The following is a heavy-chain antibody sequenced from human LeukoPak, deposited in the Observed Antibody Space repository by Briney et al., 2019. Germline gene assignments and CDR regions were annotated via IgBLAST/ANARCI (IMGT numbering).Heavy chain of an antibody. J-gene: IGHJ4*02. CDR1: GGTFSSYA. CDR3: ARDIRGGSYPALPDY. Sequence: GASVKVSCKASGGTFSSYAISWVRQAPGQGLEWMGGIIPIFGTANYAQKFQGRVTITADESTSTAYMELSSLRSEDTAVYYCARDIRGGSYPALPDYWGQGTLVTVSS. CDR2: IIPIFGTA. V-gene: IGHV1-69*13. D-gene: IGHD1-26*01.